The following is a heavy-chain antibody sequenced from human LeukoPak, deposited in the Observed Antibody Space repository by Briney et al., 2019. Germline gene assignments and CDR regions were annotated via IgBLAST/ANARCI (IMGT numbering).Heavy chain of an antibody. CDR1: GFTFSSYA. CDR3: AKGRYYPKDFFDY. V-gene: IGHV3-30*18. J-gene: IGHJ4*02. D-gene: IGHD3-10*01. Sequence: GGSLRLSCAASGFTFSSYAMHWVRQASGKGLEWVAVISYDGTNKYYADSVKGRFNISRDNSKNTVYLQMNSLRAEDTAVYYCAKGRYYPKDFFDYWGQGTLVTVSS. CDR2: ISYDGTNK.